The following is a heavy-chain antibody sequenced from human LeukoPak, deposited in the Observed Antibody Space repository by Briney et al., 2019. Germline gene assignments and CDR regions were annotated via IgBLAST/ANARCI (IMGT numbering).Heavy chain of an antibody. CDR2: MNPNSGNT. V-gene: IGHV1-8*01. CDR1: GYTFTSYN. J-gene: IGHJ4*02. Sequence: ASVKVSCKASGYTFTSYNINWVRQATGQGLEWMGWMNPNSGNTGSEQKFQGRVTMTRITSTSTAYMELSSLRSEDTAVYYCARYCSGGSCYSGFDYWSQGTLVTVSS. CDR3: ARYCSGGSCYSGFDY. D-gene: IGHD2-15*01.